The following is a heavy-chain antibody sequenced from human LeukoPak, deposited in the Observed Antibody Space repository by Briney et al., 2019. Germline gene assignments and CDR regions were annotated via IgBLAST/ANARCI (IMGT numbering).Heavy chain of an antibody. V-gene: IGHV3-9*01. CDR3: APIAYGSGSPSDY. Sequence: GGSLRLSRVVSGFSFSDYWMHWVRKAPGKGLEWVSGISWNSGSIGYADSVKGRFTISRDNAKNSLYLQMNSLRAEDTALYYCAPIAYGSGSPSDYWGQGTLVTVSS. CDR2: ISWNSGSI. J-gene: IGHJ4*02. CDR1: GFSFSDYW. D-gene: IGHD3-10*01.